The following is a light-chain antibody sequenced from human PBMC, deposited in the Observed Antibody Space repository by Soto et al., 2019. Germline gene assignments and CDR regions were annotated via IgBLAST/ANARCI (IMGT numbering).Light chain of an antibody. CDR2: AAS. CDR3: QQYNSRYT. CDR1: QGISSH. J-gene: IGKJ5*01. Sequence: ASVGDRVTIPCRASQGISSHLAWYQQKPGKAPKLLIYAASTLQTGVPSRFSGGGSGTDFTLTLSSLQPDDFATYYCQQYNSRYTFGQGTRLEIK. V-gene: IGKV1-9*01.